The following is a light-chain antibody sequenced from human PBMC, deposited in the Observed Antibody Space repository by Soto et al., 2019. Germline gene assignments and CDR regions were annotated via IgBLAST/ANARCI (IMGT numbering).Light chain of an antibody. CDR2: DVS. V-gene: IGLV2-14*01. Sequence: QSVLTQPASVSGSPGQSITISCTGTITDVGSSNYVSWYKQHPGKAPKLMIYDVSNRPSGVSNRFSGSKSGNTASLTISGLQAEDEADYYCSSYTTTGTWVFGGGTKLTVL. J-gene: IGLJ2*01. CDR1: ITDVGSSNY. CDR3: SSYTTTGTWV.